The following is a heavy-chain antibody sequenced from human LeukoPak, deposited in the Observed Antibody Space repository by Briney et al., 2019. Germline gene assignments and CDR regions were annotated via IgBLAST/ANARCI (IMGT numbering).Heavy chain of an antibody. D-gene: IGHD1-26*01. Sequence: PSETLSLTCTVSGGSISSSSYYWGWIRQPPGKGLEWIGSIYYSGSTYHNPSLKSQVTISVDTSKNQFSLKLSSVTAADTAMYYCAKSGGYGLIDYWGQGTLVTVSS. J-gene: IGHJ4*02. V-gene: IGHV4-39*01. CDR2: IYYSGST. CDR1: GGSISSSSYY. CDR3: AKSGGYGLIDY.